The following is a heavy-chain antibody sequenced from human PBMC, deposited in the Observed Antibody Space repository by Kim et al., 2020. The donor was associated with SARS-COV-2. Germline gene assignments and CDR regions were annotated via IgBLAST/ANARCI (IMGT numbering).Heavy chain of an antibody. CDR1: GCSISSSSYY. J-gene: IGHJ6*01. CDR2: IYYSGST. CDR3: ARLPREGPILFCMDV. D-gene: IGHD1-26*01. V-gene: IGHV4-39*01. Sequence: SETLSLTCTVSGCSISSSSYYWGWIRQPPGKGLEWIGSIYYSGSTYYNPSLKSRVTISVDTTKNQFSLKLSSVTAADTAVDYCARLPREGPILFCMDVWGQGTTVTVSS.